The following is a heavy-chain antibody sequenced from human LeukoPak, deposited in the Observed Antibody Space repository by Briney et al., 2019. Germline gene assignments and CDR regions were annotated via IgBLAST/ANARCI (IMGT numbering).Heavy chain of an antibody. CDR2: ISYDGSNK. V-gene: IGHV3-30*04. CDR1: GFTFSSYA. CDR3: ARTGSGGTLDAFDI. J-gene: IGHJ3*02. D-gene: IGHD2-15*01. Sequence: HPGGSLRLSCAASGFTFSSYAIPWVRQAPGKGLEWVAVISYDGSNKYYADSVKGRFTISRDNSKNTLNLQMNSLRAEDTAVYYCARTGSGGTLDAFDIWGQGTMVTVSS.